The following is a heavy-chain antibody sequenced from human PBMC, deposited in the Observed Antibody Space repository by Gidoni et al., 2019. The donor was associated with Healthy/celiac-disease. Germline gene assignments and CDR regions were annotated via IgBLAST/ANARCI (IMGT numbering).Heavy chain of an antibody. CDR2: IVGSGDTT. D-gene: IGHD6-19*01. V-gene: IGHV3-23*01. Sequence: EVQLLESGGGLVQPGGSLRLSCAASGFTFSSYAMNWVRQVPEKGQEWVSAIVGSGDTTYYADSVKGRFTISRDNSKNTLYLQMNSLRAEDTAVYYCARRTVAGGYYFDYWGQGALVIVSS. CDR1: GFTFSSYA. CDR3: ARRTVAGGYYFDY. J-gene: IGHJ4*02.